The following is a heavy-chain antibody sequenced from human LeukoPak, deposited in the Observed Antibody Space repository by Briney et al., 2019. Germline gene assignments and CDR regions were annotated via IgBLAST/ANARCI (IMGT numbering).Heavy chain of an antibody. D-gene: IGHD2-15*01. CDR3: ARAICSGGKCYFDY. Sequence: GGSLRLSCAASGFAFSSNYMSWVRQTPGKGLEWVSLIYSGGSTYYADSVKGRFTISRDNSKNTLYLQMNSLRAEDTAVYYCARAICSGGKCYFDYWGQGTLVTVSS. V-gene: IGHV3-53*01. CDR2: IYSGGST. CDR1: GFAFSSNY. J-gene: IGHJ4*02.